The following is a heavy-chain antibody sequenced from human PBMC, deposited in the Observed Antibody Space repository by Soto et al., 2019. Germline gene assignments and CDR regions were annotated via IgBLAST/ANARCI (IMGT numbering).Heavy chain of an antibody. CDR3: ARHRWGSWYNWFDP. Sequence: PSETLSLTCTVSGSSISSSSYYWGWIRQPPGKGLEWIGSIYYSGSTYYNPSLKSRVTISVDTSKNQFSLKLSSVTAADTAVYYCARHRWGSWYNWFDPWGQGTLVTVSS. CDR2: IYYSGST. V-gene: IGHV4-39*01. CDR1: GSSISSSSYY. D-gene: IGHD6-13*01. J-gene: IGHJ5*02.